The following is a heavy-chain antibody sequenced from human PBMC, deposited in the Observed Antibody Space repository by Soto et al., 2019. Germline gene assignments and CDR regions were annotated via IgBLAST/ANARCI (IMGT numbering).Heavy chain of an antibody. CDR1: GVSISTYH. CDR2: MHTSGST. V-gene: IGHV4-4*07. CDR3: ARHAGYCRSPSCYLKTNWFDP. Sequence: PSETLSLTCIPSGVSISTYHWSWIRQPAGKGLQPIGRMHTSGSTNYNPSLTSRVSMSVDTSKTHFSLKVSAVPAADTAVYYCARHAGYCRSPSCYLKTNWFDPWGQGTLVTVSS. D-gene: IGHD2-2*01. J-gene: IGHJ5*02.